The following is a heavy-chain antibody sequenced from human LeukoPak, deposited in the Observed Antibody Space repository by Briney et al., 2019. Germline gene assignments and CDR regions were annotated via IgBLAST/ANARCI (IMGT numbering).Heavy chain of an antibody. CDR3: AGAWMQLWPYDY. CDR1: GFTFSSYW. D-gene: IGHD5-18*01. J-gene: IGHJ4*02. V-gene: IGHV3-7*03. CDR2: IKQDGSEK. Sequence: PGGSLRLSCAASGFTFSSYWMSWVRQAPGKGLEWVANIKQDGSEKYYVDSVKGRFTISRDNAKNSLYLQMDSLRAEDTAIYYCAGAWMQLWPYDYWGQGTLVTVSS.